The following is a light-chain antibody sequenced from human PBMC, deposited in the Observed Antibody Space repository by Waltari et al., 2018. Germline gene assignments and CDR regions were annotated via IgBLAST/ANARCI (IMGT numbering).Light chain of an antibody. Sequence: EIVMTQSPATLSVSPGERATLSCRTSQSVTSNLAWYQQRPGQAPSLLIYGASTRATGVPARFSGSRSATEVTLTISSLQSEDVAVYYCQQYNNWPPLTFGGGTKVEIK. V-gene: IGKV3-15*01. CDR3: QQYNNWPPLT. J-gene: IGKJ4*01. CDR2: GAS. CDR1: QSVTSN.